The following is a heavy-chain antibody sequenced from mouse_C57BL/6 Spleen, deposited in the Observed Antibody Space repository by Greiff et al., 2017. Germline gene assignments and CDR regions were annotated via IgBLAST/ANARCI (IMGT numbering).Heavy chain of an antibody. CDR2: IDPEDGET. J-gene: IGHJ3*01. CDR1: GFNIKDYY. CDR3: AREYYGSSLAY. D-gene: IGHD1-1*01. Sequence: EVQLVESGAELVKPGASVKLSCTASGFNIKDYYMHWVKQRTEQGLEWIGRIDPEDGETKYAPKFPGKATITADTSSNTAYLQLSSLTSEDTAVYYCAREYYGSSLAYWGQGTLVTVSA. V-gene: IGHV14-2*01.